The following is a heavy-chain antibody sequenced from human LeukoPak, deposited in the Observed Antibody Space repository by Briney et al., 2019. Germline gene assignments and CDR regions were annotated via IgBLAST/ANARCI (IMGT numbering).Heavy chain of an antibody. CDR3: AKGQLWSHFDD. Sequence: ETLSLTCTVSGGSISSYYWSWVRQAPGKWLEWVSAISGSGGSTYYADSVNGRFTISRDNSKNTVYLQMNSLRAEDTAVYYCAKGQLWSHFDDWGQGTLVTVSS. CDR2: ISGSGGST. J-gene: IGHJ4*02. CDR1: GGSISSYY. V-gene: IGHV3-23*01. D-gene: IGHD5-18*01.